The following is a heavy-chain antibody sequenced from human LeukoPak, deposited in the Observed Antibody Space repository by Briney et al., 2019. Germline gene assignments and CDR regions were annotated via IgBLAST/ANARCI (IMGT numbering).Heavy chain of an antibody. J-gene: IGHJ4*02. Sequence: GGSLRLSCAPSGFTFSSYWMSWVRPAPGKGVEWVANKKQDASEKHHVDSVKGRLTISRDNAKNSLYLQMNSLRAEDTAVYYCARRGGSSSWYLKYYFDYWGQGTLVTVSS. CDR1: GFTFSSYW. V-gene: IGHV3-7*01. CDR2: KKQDASEK. CDR3: ARRGGSSSWYLKYYFDY. D-gene: IGHD6-13*01.